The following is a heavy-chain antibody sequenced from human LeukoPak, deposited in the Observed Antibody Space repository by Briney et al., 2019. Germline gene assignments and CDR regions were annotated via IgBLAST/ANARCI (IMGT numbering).Heavy chain of an antibody. CDR3: ARDPGSFLSSSGWLNWFDP. CDR2: ISAYNGNT. CDR1: GYTFTRFG. D-gene: IGHD6-19*01. J-gene: IGHJ5*02. Sequence: ASVNVSCKASGYTFTRFGINWVRQAPGQGLEWMGWISAYNGNTNYAQKFQGRVTMTTDTSTSTVYMELRSLRSDDTAVYYCARDPGSFLSSSGWLNWFDPWGQGTLVIVSS. V-gene: IGHV1-18*01.